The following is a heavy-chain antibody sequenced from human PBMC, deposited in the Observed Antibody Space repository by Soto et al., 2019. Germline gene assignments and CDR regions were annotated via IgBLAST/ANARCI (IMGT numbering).Heavy chain of an antibody. V-gene: IGHV3-53*01. CDR1: GFTVSSNY. J-gene: IGHJ4*02. D-gene: IGHD3-9*01. CDR3: ARYDILTGSIDY. Sequence: GGSLRLSWAASGFTVSSNYMSWVRQAPGKGLEWVSVIYSGGSTYYADSVKGRFTISRDNSKNTLYLQMNSLRAEDTAVYYCARYDILTGSIDYWGKGTLVTVSS. CDR2: IYSGGST.